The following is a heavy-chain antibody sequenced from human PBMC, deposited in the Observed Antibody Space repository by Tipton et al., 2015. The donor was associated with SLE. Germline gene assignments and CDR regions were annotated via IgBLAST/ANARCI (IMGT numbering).Heavy chain of an antibody. V-gene: IGHV3-33*06. Sequence: SLRLSCAASGFTFSIFGMHWVRQAPGKGLEWVAVIWYDGRTSQYADSVKGRFTVSRDNSKNTLYLQMDSLRAEDTAVYYCAKSVSPVVTTDCFNSYYFDFWGQGTLVTVSS. CDR3: AKSVSPVVTTDCFNSYYFDF. CDR1: GFTFSIFG. CDR2: IWYDGRTS. D-gene: IGHD3-22*01. J-gene: IGHJ4*02.